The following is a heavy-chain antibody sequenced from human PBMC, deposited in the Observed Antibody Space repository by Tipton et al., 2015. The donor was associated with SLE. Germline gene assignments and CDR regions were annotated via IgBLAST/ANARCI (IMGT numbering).Heavy chain of an antibody. CDR2: IYYSGST. CDR3: ARGGTYHDSSGNIGY. D-gene: IGHD3-22*01. CDR1: GDSISSAY. V-gene: IGHV4-59*01. Sequence: TLSLTCTVSGDSISSAYWSWIRQPPGKGLEWIGYIYYSGSTNYNPSLKSRATISLDTSKNQFSLKLSSVTAADTAVYYCARGGTYHDSSGNIGYCGQGTLFTASS. J-gene: IGHJ4*02.